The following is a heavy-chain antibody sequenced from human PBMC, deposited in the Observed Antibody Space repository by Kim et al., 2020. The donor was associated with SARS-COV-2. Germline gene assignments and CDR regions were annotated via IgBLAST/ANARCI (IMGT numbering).Heavy chain of an antibody. CDR3: ARRTGRGQWIQLWSNGLDY. CDR2: INHSGST. D-gene: IGHD5-18*01. V-gene: IGHV4-34*01. CDR1: GGSFSGYY. J-gene: IGHJ4*02. Sequence: SETLSITCAVYGGSFSGYYWSWIRQPPGKGLEWIGEINHSGSTNYNPSLKSRVTISVDTSKNQFSLKLSSVTAADTAVYYCARRTGRGQWIQLWSNGLDYWGQGTLVTVSS.